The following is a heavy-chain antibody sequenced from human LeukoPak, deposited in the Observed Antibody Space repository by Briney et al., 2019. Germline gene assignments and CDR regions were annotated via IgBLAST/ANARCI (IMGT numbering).Heavy chain of an antibody. CDR2: ITDSGEST. J-gene: IGHJ1*01. CDR3: AKSQRYRYGDCLED. Sequence: GGSLRLSCTASTFTLNNCAMNWVRQAPGRGLEWVSTITDSGESTFYADSVKGRFTISRDSSKDTVSLHMASLRAEDTAVYYCAKSQRYRYGDCLEDWGQGTLVTVSS. D-gene: IGHD2-21*02. V-gene: IGHV3-23*01. CDR1: TFTLNNCA.